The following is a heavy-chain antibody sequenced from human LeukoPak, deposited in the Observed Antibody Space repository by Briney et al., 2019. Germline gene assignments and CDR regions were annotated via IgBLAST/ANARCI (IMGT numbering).Heavy chain of an antibody. CDR1: GYTFTGYY. J-gene: IGHJ5*02. CDR3: ARTPYGSGSIGWFDP. D-gene: IGHD3-10*01. Sequence: ASVEVSCKASGYTFTGYYMHWVRQTPGRGLEWMGWINPNTGATKNAQKFQGRVTMTRDTSISTAYMELSRLTSDDTAIYYCARTPYGSGSIGWFDPWGQGTLVTVSS. V-gene: IGHV1-2*02. CDR2: INPNTGAT.